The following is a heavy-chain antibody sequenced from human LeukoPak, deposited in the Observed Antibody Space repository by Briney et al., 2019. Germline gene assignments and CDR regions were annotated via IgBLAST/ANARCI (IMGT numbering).Heavy chain of an antibody. CDR1: GGSISSDDYY. Sequence: PSETLSLNCTVSGGSISSDDYYWSWIRQPPGKGLEWIGHITYSGSTDYSPSLRSRVTMSVDTSKNQFSLKLNSVTAAETAMYFCARGGVGGYDYFDSWGQGTLVAVSS. CDR3: ARGGVGGYDYFDS. D-gene: IGHD5-12*01. CDR2: ITYSGST. J-gene: IGHJ4*02. V-gene: IGHV4-30-4*01.